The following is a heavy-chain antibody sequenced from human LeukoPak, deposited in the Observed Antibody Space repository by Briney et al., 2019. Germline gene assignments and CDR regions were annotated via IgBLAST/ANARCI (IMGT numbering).Heavy chain of an antibody. D-gene: IGHD4/OR15-4a*01. V-gene: IGHV4-61*01. Sequence: SETLSLTCTVSGGSISSGSYYWTWIRQPPGKGLECIGYIYGSGSTNYNPSLKSRVTISVDTSKNQFSLKLTSVIAADTAVYYCARADYGYMDVWGKGATVTVSS. J-gene: IGHJ6*03. CDR2: IYGSGST. CDR1: GGSISSGSYY. CDR3: ARADYGYMDV.